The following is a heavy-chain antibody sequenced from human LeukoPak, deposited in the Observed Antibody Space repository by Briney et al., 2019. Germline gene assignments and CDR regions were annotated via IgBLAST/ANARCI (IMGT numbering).Heavy chain of an antibody. CDR3: AKDFLGIVANDY. J-gene: IGHJ4*02. Sequence: PGGSLRLSCAASGFTFSSYGLHWVRQAPGKGLEWVAVISYDGSDKYYADSVKGRFTISRDNSKNTLYLQMNSLRAEDTAVYYCAKDFLGIVANDYWGQGTLVTVS. CDR2: ISYDGSDK. D-gene: IGHD5-12*01. V-gene: IGHV3-30*18. CDR1: GFTFSSYG.